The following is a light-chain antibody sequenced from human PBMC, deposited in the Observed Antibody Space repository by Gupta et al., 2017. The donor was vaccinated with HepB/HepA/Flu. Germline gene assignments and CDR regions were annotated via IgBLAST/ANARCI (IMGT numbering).Light chain of an antibody. CDR1: QNIRIS. CDR2: SAS. CDR3: QHNNNTPGA. V-gene: IGKV1-39*01. J-gene: IGKJ2*01. Sequence: DIRMTQSPSSLSASVGDTVTITCRASQNIRISLTWYQQKPGKAPNLLMYSASSLQSGVSSTFSGSGCGTDFTLTINELQPEDFATYYCQHNNNTPGAFGQGTKLEIK.